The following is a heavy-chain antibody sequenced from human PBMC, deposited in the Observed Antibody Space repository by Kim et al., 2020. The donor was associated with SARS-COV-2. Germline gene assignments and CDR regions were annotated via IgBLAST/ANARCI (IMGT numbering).Heavy chain of an antibody. J-gene: IGHJ4*02. Sequence: GGSLRLSCVAPGFSLSGSWLSWVRQAPGKGLEWVADIKEDGSDQHYVDSVKGRFTISRDNDRKSRYLQMNSLRAEDTAVYYCVRVRGDCRAGPCYCILDYWGQGTLVTVSS. CDR1: GFSLSGSW. CDR2: IKEDGSDQ. V-gene: IGHV3-7*03. CDR3: VRVRGDCRAGPCYCILDY. D-gene: IGHD2-15*01.